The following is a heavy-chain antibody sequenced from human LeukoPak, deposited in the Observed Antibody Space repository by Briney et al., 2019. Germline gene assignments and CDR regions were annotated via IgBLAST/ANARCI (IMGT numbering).Heavy chain of an antibody. J-gene: IGHJ5*02. Sequence: ASVKVSCKASGYTFTSYYMHWVRQAPGQGLEWMGWINPNSGGTNYAQKFQGRVTMTRDTSISTAYMELSRLRSDDTAVYYCARTITMVRGVIHNWFDPWGQGTLVTVSS. CDR1: GYTFTSYY. CDR3: ARTITMVRGVIHNWFDP. CDR2: INPNSGGT. V-gene: IGHV1-2*02. D-gene: IGHD3-10*01.